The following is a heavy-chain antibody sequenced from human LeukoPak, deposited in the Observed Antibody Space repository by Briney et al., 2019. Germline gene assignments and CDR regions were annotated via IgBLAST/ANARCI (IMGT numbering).Heavy chain of an antibody. V-gene: IGHV4-4*09. J-gene: IGHJ4*02. CDR2: IHASGPT. CDR3: ARHDAGIAARPFDN. Sequence: SETLSLTCTVSGGSISTYYWSWIRRPPGKGLEWIAYIHASGPTNYNPSLKSRITISVDTSKNQFSLKLSSVTAADTAAYYCARHDAGIAARPFDNWGQGTLVTVSS. D-gene: IGHD6-6*01. CDR1: GGSISTYY.